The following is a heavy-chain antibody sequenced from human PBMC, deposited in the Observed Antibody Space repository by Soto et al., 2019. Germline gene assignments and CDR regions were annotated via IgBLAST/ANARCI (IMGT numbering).Heavy chain of an antibody. Sequence: GESLKISCKGSGYSFTSYWIGWVRQMPGKGLEWMGIIYPGDSDTRYSPSFQGQVTISADKSISNAYLQWSSLKASDTAMYYCARHVYPSYYYDSSGYYYFDYWGQGNLVTVSS. D-gene: IGHD3-22*01. V-gene: IGHV5-51*01. CDR2: IYPGDSDT. CDR1: GYSFTSYW. J-gene: IGHJ4*02. CDR3: ARHVYPSYYYDSSGYYYFDY.